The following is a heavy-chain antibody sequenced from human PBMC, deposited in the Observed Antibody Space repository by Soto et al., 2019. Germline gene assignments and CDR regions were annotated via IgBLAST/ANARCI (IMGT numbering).Heavy chain of an antibody. V-gene: IGHV5-51*01. CDR3: ARHPTVHPRNLAAAGHAFDI. J-gene: IGHJ3*02. CDR1: GYSFTSYW. Sequence: LGESPKISCKGSGYSFTSYWIGWVRQMPGKGLERMGIIYPGDSDTRYSPSFQGQVTISADKSISTAYLQWSSLKASDTAMYYCARHPTVHPRNLAAAGHAFDIWGQGTMVTVSS. D-gene: IGHD6-13*01. CDR2: IYPGDSDT.